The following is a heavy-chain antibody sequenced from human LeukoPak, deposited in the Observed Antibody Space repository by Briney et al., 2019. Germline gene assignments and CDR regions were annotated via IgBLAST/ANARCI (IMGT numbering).Heavy chain of an antibody. CDR3: ARDRGADVFDF. D-gene: IGHD3-16*01. J-gene: IGHJ4*02. Sequence: PGGSLRLSCAASGFTFSSYWMHWVRQPPGKGLVWVSRIDTDGSSATYADSVKGRFTISRDNAKNTVYLQMSRLRAEDTSIYYCARDRGADVFDFWGQGTLVTVSS. V-gene: IGHV3-74*01. CDR1: GFTFSSYW. CDR2: IDTDGSSA.